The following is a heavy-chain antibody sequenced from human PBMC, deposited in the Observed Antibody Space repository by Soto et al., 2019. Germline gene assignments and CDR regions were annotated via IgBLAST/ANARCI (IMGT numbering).Heavy chain of an antibody. D-gene: IGHD6-25*01. CDR1: GGSFSGYY. Sequence: SETLSLTSAVYGGSFSGYYWSWIRQPPGNGLDWIGEINHSGSTNYNPSLKSRVTISGDTSKNQFSLKLNSVTAADTAVYYCARRSAATWGDAFDVWGLGTMVTVSS. J-gene: IGHJ3*01. CDR3: ARRSAATWGDAFDV. CDR2: INHSGST. V-gene: IGHV4-34*01.